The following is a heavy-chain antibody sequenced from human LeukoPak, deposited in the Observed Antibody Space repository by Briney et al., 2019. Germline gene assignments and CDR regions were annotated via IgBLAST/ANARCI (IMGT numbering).Heavy chain of an antibody. CDR3: VRAQAGLDY. D-gene: IGHD6-13*01. CDR2: TYYRSKWYN. Sequence: SQTLSLTCAISGYSFSSNSGAWNWIRQSPSRGLEWLGRTYYRSKWYNDYAESVKSRININPDTSRNQSSLQLNSVTPYDTAVYYCVRAQAGLDYWGQGTLVTVSS. J-gene: IGHJ4*02. V-gene: IGHV6-1*01. CDR1: GYSFSSNSGA.